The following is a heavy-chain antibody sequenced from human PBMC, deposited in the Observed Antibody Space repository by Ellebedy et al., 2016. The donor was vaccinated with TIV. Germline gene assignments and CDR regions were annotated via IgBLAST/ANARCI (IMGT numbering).Heavy chain of an antibody. D-gene: IGHD3-22*01. Sequence: LSLTCAASGFTFSNYAMNWVRQAPGRGLEWVSTIGTGGDTYYVESVRGRFAISRDNSKNTQYLQMSTLGADDTAVYYCAINLPGAYYDYWGQGTLVTVSS. CDR3: AINLPGAYYDY. V-gene: IGHV3-23*01. CDR1: GFTFSNYA. CDR2: IGTGGDT. J-gene: IGHJ4*02.